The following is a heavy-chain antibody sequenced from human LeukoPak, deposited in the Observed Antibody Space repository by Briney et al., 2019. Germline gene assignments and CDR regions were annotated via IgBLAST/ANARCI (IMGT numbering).Heavy chain of an antibody. CDR3: ARAHYDFWSVYLLYFDY. CDR1: GYTFTSYG. CDR2: ISAYNGNT. J-gene: IGHJ4*02. V-gene: IGHV1-18*01. Sequence: ASVKVSCKASGYTFTSYGISWVRQAPGQGLEWMGWISAYNGNTNYAQKLQGRVTMTTDTSTSTAYMELRSPRSDDTAVYYCARAHYDFWSVYLLYFDYWGRGTLVTVSS. D-gene: IGHD3-3*01.